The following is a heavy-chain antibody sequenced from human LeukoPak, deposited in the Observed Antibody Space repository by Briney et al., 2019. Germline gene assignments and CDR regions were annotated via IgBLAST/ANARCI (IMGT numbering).Heavy chain of an antibody. V-gene: IGHV3-21*01. CDR2: ISSSSSYI. CDR1: GFTFSSYS. D-gene: IGHD3-9*01. Sequence: PGGSLRLSCAASGFTFSSYSMNWVRQAPGKGLEWVSSISSSSSYIYYADSVKGRFTISRDNAKNSLYLQMNSLRAEDTAVYYCARGVRDILSGYYTDYYFYYTDVWGKGTTVTVSS. J-gene: IGHJ6*03. CDR3: ARGVRDILSGYYTDYYFYYTDV.